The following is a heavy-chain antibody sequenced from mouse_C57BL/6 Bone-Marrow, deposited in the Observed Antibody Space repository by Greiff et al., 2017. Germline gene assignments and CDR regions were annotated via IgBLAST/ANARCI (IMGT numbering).Heavy chain of an antibody. CDR3: ARGRGGSRRGDFDV. CDR2: IYPRDGST. J-gene: IGHJ1*03. Sequence: QVQLQQSDAELVKTGASVKISCKVSGYTFTDHTIHWMKQRPEQGLEWIGYIYPRDGSTKYNEKFKGKATLTADKSSSTAYMQRNSLTSEDSAVYSGARGRGGSRRGDFDVWGTGTTVTVSA. CDR1: GYTFTDHT. D-gene: IGHD1-1*01. V-gene: IGHV1-78*01.